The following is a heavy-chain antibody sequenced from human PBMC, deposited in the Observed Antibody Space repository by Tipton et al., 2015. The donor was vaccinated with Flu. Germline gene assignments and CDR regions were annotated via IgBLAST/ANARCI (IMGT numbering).Heavy chain of an antibody. CDR1: GFTFSSYG. CDR3: ATLTGDDY. CDR2: IRYDGSNK. Sequence: SLRLSCVASGFTFSSYGMHWVRQAPGKGLEWVALIRYDGSNKYYADSVRGRFTISRDNAKNSLYLQLNSLRAEDTALYYCATLTGDDYWGQGDLVTVSS. J-gene: IGHJ4*02. D-gene: IGHD7-27*01. V-gene: IGHV3-33*03.